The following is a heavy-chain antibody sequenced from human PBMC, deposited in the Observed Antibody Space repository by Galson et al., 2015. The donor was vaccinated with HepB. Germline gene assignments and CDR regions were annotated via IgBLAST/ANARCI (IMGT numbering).Heavy chain of an antibody. V-gene: IGHV3-9*01. CDR1: GFTFDDYA. Sequence: SLRLSCAASGFTFDDYAMHWVRQAPGKGLEWVSGISWNSGSIGYADSVKGRFTISRDNAKNSLYLQMNSLRAEDTALYYCAKESRETGAFDIWGQGTMVTVSS. J-gene: IGHJ3*02. CDR2: ISWNSGSI. CDR3: AKESRETGAFDI.